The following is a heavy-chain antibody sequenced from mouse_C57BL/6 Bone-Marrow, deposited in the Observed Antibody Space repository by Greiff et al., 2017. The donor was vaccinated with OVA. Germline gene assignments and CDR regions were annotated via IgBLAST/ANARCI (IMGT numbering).Heavy chain of an antibody. V-gene: IGHV10-1*01. D-gene: IGHD2-1*01. J-gene: IGHJ4*01. CDR3: VGYGNLMDY. CDR2: IRSKSNNYAT. CDR1: GFSFNTYA. Sequence: EVQRVESGGGLVQPQGSLKLSCAASGFSFNTYAMNWVRQAPGKGLEWVARIRSKSNNYATYYADSVKDRFTISRDDSESMLYLQMNNLKTEDTAMYYCVGYGNLMDYWGQGTSVTVSS.